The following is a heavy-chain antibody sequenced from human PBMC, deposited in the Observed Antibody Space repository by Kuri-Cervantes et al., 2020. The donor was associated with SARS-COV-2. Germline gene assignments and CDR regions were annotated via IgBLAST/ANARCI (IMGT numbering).Heavy chain of an antibody. CDR3: ARTMNLPYSSSSGLGYFDY. V-gene: IGHV3-33*01. J-gene: IGHJ4*02. CDR2: IWYDGSNK. Sequence: GESLKISCAASGFTFSSYGMHWVRQAPGKGLEWVAGIWYDGSNKYYADSVKGRFTISRDNSKNTLYLQMNSLRAEDTAVYYCARTMNLPYSSSSGLGYFDYWGQGTLVTVSS. CDR1: GFTFSSYG. D-gene: IGHD6-6*01.